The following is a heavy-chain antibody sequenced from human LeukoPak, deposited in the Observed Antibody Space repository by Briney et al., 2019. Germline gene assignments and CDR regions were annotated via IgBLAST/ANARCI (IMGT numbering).Heavy chain of an antibody. V-gene: IGHV3-9*03. D-gene: IGHD6-13*01. CDR1: GFTFDDYA. CDR2: ISWNSGSI. Sequence: PGGSLRLSCAASGFTFDDYAMHWVRQAPGKGLEWVSGISWNSGSIGYADSVKGRFTISRDNAKNSLYLQMNSLRAGDMALYYCAKDIGQQLVGAFDIWGQGTMVTVSS. CDR3: AKDIGQQLVGAFDI. J-gene: IGHJ3*02.